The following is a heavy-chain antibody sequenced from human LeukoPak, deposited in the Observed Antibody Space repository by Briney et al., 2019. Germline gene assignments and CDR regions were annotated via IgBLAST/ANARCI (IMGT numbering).Heavy chain of an antibody. CDR2: IIDNGGTT. J-gene: IGHJ6*03. CDR3: AKLGGQEIYNYYVGV. CDR1: GFNFNRYA. Sequence: GGSLRLPCAASGFNFNRYAMSWVRQAPGKGLEWVSGIIDNGGTTYHANSVKGRFTISRDNSKNTLYLQMHSLRAEDTAVYYCAKLGGQEIYNYYVGVWGKGTTVAVSS. D-gene: IGHD3-16*01. V-gene: IGHV3-23*01.